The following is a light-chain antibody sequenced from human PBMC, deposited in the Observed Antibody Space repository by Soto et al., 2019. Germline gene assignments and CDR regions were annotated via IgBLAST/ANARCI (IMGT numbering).Light chain of an antibody. Sequence: QSALTQPASVSGSPGQSITIACTGTSSDIDAYNYVSWYQQHPGQAPKLMIYEVTDRPSGVSNRFSGSKSGNTASLTISGLQADDEADYYCSSYTTSSTWVFGGGTKVTVL. J-gene: IGLJ3*02. CDR1: SSDIDAYNY. CDR2: EVT. CDR3: SSYTTSSTWV. V-gene: IGLV2-14*03.